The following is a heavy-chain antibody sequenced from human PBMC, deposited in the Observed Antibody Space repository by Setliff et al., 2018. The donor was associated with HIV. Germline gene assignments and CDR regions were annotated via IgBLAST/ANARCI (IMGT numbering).Heavy chain of an antibody. CDR1: GGTFSSYA. CDR2: IIPIFGTA. Sequence: RASVKVSCKASGGTFSSYAISWVRQAPGQGLQWMGGIIPIFGTANYAQKFQGRVTITADESTSTAYMELSSLGSEDTAVYYCARDIGYCSSTSCYHAFDIWGQGTMVTVSS. J-gene: IGHJ3*02. D-gene: IGHD2-2*01. V-gene: IGHV1-69*13. CDR3: ARDIGYCSSTSCYHAFDI.